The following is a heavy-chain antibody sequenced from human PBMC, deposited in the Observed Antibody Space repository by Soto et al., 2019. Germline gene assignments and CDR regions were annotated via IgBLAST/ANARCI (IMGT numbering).Heavy chain of an antibody. D-gene: IGHD6-19*01. CDR1: GYSISTGYY. V-gene: IGHV4-38-2*02. CDR2: VYRSGAA. Sequence: SETMSLTWTVDGYSISTGYYWAWVRQSPGKGLEWIGSVYRSGAAYYSASLKSRVTISVDTSKKQFSLHLRSVTATDAAVYYCARDYACAIDVAGYFDFWGPGTSVTVSS. J-gene: IGHJ4*02. CDR3: ARDYACAIDVAGYFDF.